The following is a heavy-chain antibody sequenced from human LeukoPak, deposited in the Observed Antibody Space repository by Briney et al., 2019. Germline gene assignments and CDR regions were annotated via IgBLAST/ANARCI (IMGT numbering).Heavy chain of an antibody. Sequence: SETLSLTCAVYGGSFSGYYWSWIRQPPGKGLEWIGEINHSGSTNYNPSLKNRVTISVDTSKNQFSLKLSSVTAADTAVYYCAREYCSSTSCYLWYFDLWGRGTLVTVSS. V-gene: IGHV4-34*01. CDR2: INHSGST. J-gene: IGHJ2*01. D-gene: IGHD2-2*01. CDR1: GGSFSGYY. CDR3: AREYCSSTSCYLWYFDL.